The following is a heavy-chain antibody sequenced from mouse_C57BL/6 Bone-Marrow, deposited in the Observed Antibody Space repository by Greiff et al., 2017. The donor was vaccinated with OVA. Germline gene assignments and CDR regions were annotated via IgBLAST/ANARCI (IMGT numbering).Heavy chain of an antibody. Sequence: QVHVKQSGAELVRPGASVTLSCKASGYTFTDYEMHWVKQTPVHGLEWIGAIDPETGGTAYNQKFKGKAILTADKSSSTAYMELRSLTSEDSAVYYCTREHYWYFDVWGTGTTVTVSS. CDR1: GYTFTDYE. J-gene: IGHJ1*03. V-gene: IGHV1-15*01. CDR2: IDPETGGT. CDR3: TREHYWYFDV.